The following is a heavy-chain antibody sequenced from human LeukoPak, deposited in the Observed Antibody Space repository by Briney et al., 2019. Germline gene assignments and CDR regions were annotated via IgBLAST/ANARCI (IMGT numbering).Heavy chain of an antibody. Sequence: PSETLSLTCTVSGGSISSYYWSWLRQPPGKGLEWIGYIYYSGSTNYNPSLKSRVTISVDTSKNQFSLKLSSVTAADTAVYYCARGLGPTGGSFDYWGQGTLVTVSS. CDR1: GGSISSYY. V-gene: IGHV4-59*01. CDR3: ARGLGPTGGSFDY. CDR2: IYYSGST. D-gene: IGHD3-16*01. J-gene: IGHJ4*02.